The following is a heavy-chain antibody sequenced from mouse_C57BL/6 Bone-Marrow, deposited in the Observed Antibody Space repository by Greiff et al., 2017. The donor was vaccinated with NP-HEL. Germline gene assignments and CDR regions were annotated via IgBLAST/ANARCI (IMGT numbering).Heavy chain of an antibody. CDR2: IWTGGGT. Sequence: VHLVESGPGLVAPSQSLSITCTVSGFSLTSYAISWVRQPPGKGLEWLGVIWTGGGTNYNSALKSRLSISKDNSKSQVLLKMNSLQTDETARYYCTRNTQYYGSSCFDYWGQGTTRTVSS. J-gene: IGHJ2*01. CDR3: TRNTQYYGSSCFDY. V-gene: IGHV2-9-1*01. CDR1: GFSLTSYA. D-gene: IGHD1-1*01.